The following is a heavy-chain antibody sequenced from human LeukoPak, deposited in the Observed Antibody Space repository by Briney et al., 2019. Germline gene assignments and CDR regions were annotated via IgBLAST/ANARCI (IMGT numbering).Heavy chain of an antibody. CDR2: MKDDGGEI. V-gene: IGHV3-7*01. J-gene: IGHJ4*02. D-gene: IGHD4-11*01. Sequence: GGSLRLSCAASGFTFSNYWMSWVGQAPGKGGEGGANMKDDGGEINYVLSVTGLFTISRDNPRGSLYLQMNSLRAEDTAVNYCVRDRGYSNFDYWGQGALVTVSS. CDR1: GFTFSNYW. CDR3: VRDRGYSNFDY.